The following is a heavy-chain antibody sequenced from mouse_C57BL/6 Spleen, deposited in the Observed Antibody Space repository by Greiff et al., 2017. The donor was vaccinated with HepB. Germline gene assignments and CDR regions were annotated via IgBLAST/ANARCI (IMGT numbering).Heavy chain of an antibody. CDR2: IYPGSGST. V-gene: IGHV1-55*01. J-gene: IGHJ3*01. Sequence: VQLQQPGAELVKPGASVKMSCKASGYTFTSYWITWVKQRPGQGLEWIGDIYPGSGSTNYNEKFKSKATLTVDTSSSTAYMQLSSLTSEDSAVYYCAREGKKNSSGFMFAYWGQGTLVTVSA. D-gene: IGHD3-2*02. CDR1: GYTFTSYW. CDR3: AREGKKNSSGFMFAY.